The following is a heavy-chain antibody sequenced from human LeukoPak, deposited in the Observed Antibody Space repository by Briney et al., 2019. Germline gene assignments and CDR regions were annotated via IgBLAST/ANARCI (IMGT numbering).Heavy chain of an antibody. Sequence: ATVKVSCKASGYTFTGYYMHWVRLAPGQGLEWMGWINPNSGGTNYAQKFQGRVTMTRDKSISTAYMELSRLRSDDTAVYYCARVRSRYGDYTDAFDIWGQGTMVTVSS. V-gene: IGHV1-2*02. CDR1: GYTFTGYY. CDR3: ARVRSRYGDYTDAFDI. D-gene: IGHD4-17*01. J-gene: IGHJ3*02. CDR2: INPNSGGT.